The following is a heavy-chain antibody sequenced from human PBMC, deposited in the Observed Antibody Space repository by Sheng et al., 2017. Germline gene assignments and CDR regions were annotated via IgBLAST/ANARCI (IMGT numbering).Heavy chain of an antibody. D-gene: IGHD2-15*01. J-gene: IGHJ6*03. Sequence: QVQLVQSGAEVKKPGASVKVSCKASGYTFTSYGISWVRQAPGQGLEWMGWISAYNGNTNYAQKLQGRVTMTTDTSTSTAYMELRSLRSDDTAVYYCARVEYCSGGSCYPRDYYMDVWGKGTTVTVSS. CDR2: ISAYNGNT. CDR1: GYTFTSYG. V-gene: IGHV1-18*01. CDR3: ARVEYCSGGSCYPRDYYMDV.